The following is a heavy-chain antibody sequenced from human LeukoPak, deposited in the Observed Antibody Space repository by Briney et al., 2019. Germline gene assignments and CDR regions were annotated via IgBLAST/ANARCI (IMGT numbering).Heavy chain of an antibody. CDR1: GGSFSGYY. CDR3: ARGAGWVGYYYDSSGYLFDY. CDR2: INHSGST. V-gene: IGHV4-34*01. Sequence: SETLSLICAVYGGSFSGYYWSWLRQPPGKGLEWLGEINHSGSTNYNPSLKSRVTISVDTSKNQFSLKLSSVTAADTAVYYCARGAGWVGYYYDSSGYLFDYWGQGTLVTVSS. J-gene: IGHJ4*02. D-gene: IGHD3-22*01.